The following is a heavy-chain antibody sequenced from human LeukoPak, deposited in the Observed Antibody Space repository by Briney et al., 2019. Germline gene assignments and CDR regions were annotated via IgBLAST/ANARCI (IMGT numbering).Heavy chain of an antibody. CDR3: ASVPSPEYYYDSSGYYPTYFDY. CDR1: GGTFSSYA. D-gene: IGHD3-22*01. V-gene: IGHV1-69*13. CDR2: IIPIFGTA. J-gene: IGHJ4*02. Sequence: SVKVSCKASGGTFSSYAISWVRQAPGQGLEWMGGIIPIFGTANYAQKFQGRVTITADESTSTAYMELSSLRSEDTAVYYCASVPSPEYYYDSSGYYPTYFDYWGQGTLVTVSS.